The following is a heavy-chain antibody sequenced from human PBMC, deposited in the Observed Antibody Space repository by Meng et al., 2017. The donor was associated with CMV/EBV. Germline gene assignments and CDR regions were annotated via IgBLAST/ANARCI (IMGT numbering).Heavy chain of an antibody. CDR2: IIPIFGTA. CDR1: GGTFSSYA. V-gene: IGHV1-69*05. J-gene: IGHJ6*02. D-gene: IGHD3-10*01. Sequence: SVKVSCKASGGTFSSYAISWVRQAPGQGLEWMGGIIPIFGTANYAQKFQGRVTITTDESTSTAYMELSSLRSEDTAVYYCATPDSNLLWFGEPGAYGMDVWGQGTTVTVSS. CDR3: ATPDSNLLWFGEPGAYGMDV.